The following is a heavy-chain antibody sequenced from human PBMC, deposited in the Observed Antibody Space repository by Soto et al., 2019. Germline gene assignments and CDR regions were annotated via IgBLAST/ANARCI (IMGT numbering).Heavy chain of an antibody. V-gene: IGHV3-23*01. Sequence: EVQLLESGGGLVQPGGSLRLSCAASGFTFSGYGMTWVRQAPGKGLEWVSFISATGAGTYYADSVKGRFTISRDNTKNAMYLQMPSLDGDDAAVYYCSNYSRSGENYGFYSDFWGQGALVIVSS. CDR1: GFTFSGYG. CDR3: SNYSRSGENYGFYSDF. J-gene: IGHJ4*02. D-gene: IGHD2-21*01. CDR2: ISATGAGT.